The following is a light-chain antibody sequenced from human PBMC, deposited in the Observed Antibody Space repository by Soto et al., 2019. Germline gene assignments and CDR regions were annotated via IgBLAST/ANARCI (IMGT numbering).Light chain of an antibody. Sequence: EIVLTQSPATLSLSPGERATLSYRASQSVSSYLAWYQQKPGQAPRLLIYDASNRATGIPDRFSGSGSGTDFTLTISRLEPEDFAVYYCQQYGSSPRVTFGQGTRLEIK. CDR2: DAS. CDR1: QSVSSY. J-gene: IGKJ5*01. V-gene: IGKV3-20*01. CDR3: QQYGSSPRVT.